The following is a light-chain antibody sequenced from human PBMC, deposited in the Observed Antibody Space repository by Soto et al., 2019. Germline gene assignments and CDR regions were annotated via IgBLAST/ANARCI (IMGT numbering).Light chain of an antibody. Sequence: QSALAQPPSVSGSPGQSVTISCTGTSSDVGSYNRVSWYQQPPGTAPKLMIYEVSNRPSGVPDRFSRSKSGNTASLTISGLQAEDEADYYCSLYTSSSAYVFGNGTKVTIL. CDR1: SSDVGSYNR. CDR3: SLYTSSSAYV. J-gene: IGLJ1*01. V-gene: IGLV2-18*01. CDR2: EVS.